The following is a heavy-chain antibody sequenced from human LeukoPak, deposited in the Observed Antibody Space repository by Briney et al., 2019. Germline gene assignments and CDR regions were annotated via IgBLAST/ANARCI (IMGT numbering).Heavy chain of an antibody. J-gene: IGHJ4*02. CDR2: IYYSGST. D-gene: IGHD6-13*01. V-gene: IGHV4-59*12. Sequence: SETLSLTCTVSGGSISGYYWSWIRQPPGKGLEWIGYIYYSGSTNYNPSLKSRVTISQTSKNQFSLKLSSVTAADTAVYYCARGGTTWYIDYWGQGTLVTVSS. CDR1: GGSISGYY. CDR3: ARGGTTWYIDY.